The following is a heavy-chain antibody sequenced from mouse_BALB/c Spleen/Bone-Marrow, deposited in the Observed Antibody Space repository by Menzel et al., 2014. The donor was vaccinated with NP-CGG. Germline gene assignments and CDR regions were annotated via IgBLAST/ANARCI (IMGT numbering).Heavy chain of an antibody. Sequence: EVKLVESGAELVKPGASVKLSCTASGFNIKDTYMHWVKQRPEQGLEWIGRIDPANGNTKYDPRFQGKATITADTSSNTAYLQLSCLTSEDTAVYYCARYRLGTYFDYWGQGTTLTVSS. V-gene: IGHV14-3*02. D-gene: IGHD1-2*01. CDR1: GFNIKDTY. CDR3: ARYRLGTYFDY. CDR2: IDPANGNT. J-gene: IGHJ2*01.